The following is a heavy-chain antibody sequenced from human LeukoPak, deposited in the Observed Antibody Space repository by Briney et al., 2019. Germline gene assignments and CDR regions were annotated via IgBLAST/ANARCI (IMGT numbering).Heavy chain of an antibody. CDR1: GYTFVDYY. J-gene: IGHJ4*02. V-gene: IGHV1-2*02. CDR2: LNPRTGAT. Sequence: ASVKVSCKASGYTFVDYYVYWIRQAPGQGLEWMGWLNPRTGATKYAQKFQARVTMTRDTSKQTAYMELTSLRSDDTALYFCARDHRLGRTGYDMPADWGQGTLAPVSS. D-gene: IGHD7-27*01. CDR3: ARDHRLGRTGYDMPAD.